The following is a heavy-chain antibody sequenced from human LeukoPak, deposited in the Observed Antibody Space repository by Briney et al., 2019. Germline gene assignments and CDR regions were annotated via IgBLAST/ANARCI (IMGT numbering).Heavy chain of an antibody. J-gene: IGHJ4*02. D-gene: IGHD3-10*02. CDR2: INHSGST. V-gene: IGHV4-34*01. CDR3: ARGRNYYVLDY. Sequence: SVTLSLTCAVYGGSFSGYYWSWIRQPPGKGLEWIGEINHSGSTNYDPSLKSRVTISVDTSKNQFSLKLSSVTAADTAVYYCARGRNYYVLDYWGQGTLVTVSS. CDR1: GGSFSGYY.